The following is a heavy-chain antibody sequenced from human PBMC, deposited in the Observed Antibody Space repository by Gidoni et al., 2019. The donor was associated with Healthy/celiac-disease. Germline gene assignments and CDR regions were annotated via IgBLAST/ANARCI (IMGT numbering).Heavy chain of an antibody. D-gene: IGHD5-12*01. V-gene: IGHV3-74*01. CDR3: ARARWLQFGGAFDI. CDR1: GFTSSSYW. J-gene: IGHJ3*02. CDR2: INSDGSRT. Sequence: EVQLVESGGGLVQPGGSLRLSCAASGFTSSSYWMHWVRQAPGKGLVCVPRINSDGSRTSYADSVKGRFTISRDNAKNTLYLQMNSLRAEDTAVYYCARARWLQFGGAFDIWGQGTMVTVSS.